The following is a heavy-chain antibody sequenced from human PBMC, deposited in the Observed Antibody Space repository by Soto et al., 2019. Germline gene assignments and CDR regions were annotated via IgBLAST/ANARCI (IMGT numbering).Heavy chain of an antibody. J-gene: IGHJ4*02. V-gene: IGHV1-3*01. Sequence: GSVKVSCKASGYTFTSYAMHWVRQAPGQRLEWMGWINAGNGNTKYSQKFQGRVTIARDTSASTAYMELSSLRSEDTAVYYCARDLAYYDILTGLEPWGQGTLVTVSS. D-gene: IGHD3-9*01. CDR1: GYTFTSYA. CDR3: ARDLAYYDILTGLEP. CDR2: INAGNGNT.